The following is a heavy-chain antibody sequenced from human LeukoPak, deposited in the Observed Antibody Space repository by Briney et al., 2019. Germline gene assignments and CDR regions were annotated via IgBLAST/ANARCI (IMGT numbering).Heavy chain of an antibody. Sequence: GRSLRLSCAASGFTFSSYGMHWVRQAPGTGLEWVAVISYDGSNKYYADSVKGRFTISRDNSKNTLYLQMNSLRAEDTAVYYCAKVAVAHWYFDLWGRGTLVTVSS. CDR3: AKVAVAHWYFDL. CDR2: ISYDGSNK. V-gene: IGHV3-30*18. D-gene: IGHD4-23*01. CDR1: GFTFSSYG. J-gene: IGHJ2*01.